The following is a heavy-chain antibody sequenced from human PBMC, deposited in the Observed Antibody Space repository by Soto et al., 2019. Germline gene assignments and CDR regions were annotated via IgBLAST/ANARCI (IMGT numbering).Heavy chain of an antibody. D-gene: IGHD2-21*02. Sequence: SVALSLTCTVSGGSITSGSFYWGWVRHSPGKGLEWIGSIYYSGSVYYNPSLESRVTISADVSRDQFSLKLTSVTAADTAVYYCARHGTALTAVNWFVSWGHGTLVTVS. CDR1: GGSITSGSFY. J-gene: IGHJ5*01. CDR3: ARHGTALTAVNWFVS. V-gene: IGHV4-39*01. CDR2: IYYSGSV.